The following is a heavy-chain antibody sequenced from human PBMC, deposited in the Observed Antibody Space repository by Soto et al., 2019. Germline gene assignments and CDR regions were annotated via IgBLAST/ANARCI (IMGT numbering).Heavy chain of an antibody. CDR3: ARGGAWTPEALGY. V-gene: IGHV3-30-3*01. Sequence: QVQLVESGGGVVQPGRSLRLSCAASGFTFSSFAMHWVRQAPGKGLEWLAVISSDVVNYYYAESVKGRFTISRANSKNTPYLQMNRPRNEDTAVYYCARGGAWTPEALGYWGQGTLVTVSS. CDR2: ISSDVVNY. CDR1: GFTFSSFA. D-gene: IGHD2-15*01. J-gene: IGHJ4*02.